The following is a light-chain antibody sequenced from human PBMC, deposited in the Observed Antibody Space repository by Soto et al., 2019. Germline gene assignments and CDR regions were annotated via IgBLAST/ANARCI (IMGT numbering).Light chain of an antibody. Sequence: DIQMTQSPSSLSASVGDRVTITCRASQSISSYLNWYQQKPGKAPKLLIYTASSLQSGVTSRFSGSGSGTDFHLTISSLQPEDFATYYCQQSYSTLWTFGQGTKVEIK. V-gene: IGKV1-39*01. CDR3: QQSYSTLWT. CDR1: QSISSY. J-gene: IGKJ1*01. CDR2: TAS.